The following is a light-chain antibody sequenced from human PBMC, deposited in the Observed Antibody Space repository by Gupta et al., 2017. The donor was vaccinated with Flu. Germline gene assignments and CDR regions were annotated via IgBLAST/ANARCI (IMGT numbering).Light chain of an antibody. J-gene: IGLJ2*01. Sequence: SSELTQDPAVSVALGPTVRITCQGDSLRSFYASWYQQKSGQAPVLVVYGNNNRPSGVPDRFSGSSSGNTASLTITGAQAEDETDYYCSCQDTSGKLLLFGGGTKLTVL. V-gene: IGLV3-19*01. CDR1: SLRSFY. CDR2: GNN. CDR3: SCQDTSGKLLL.